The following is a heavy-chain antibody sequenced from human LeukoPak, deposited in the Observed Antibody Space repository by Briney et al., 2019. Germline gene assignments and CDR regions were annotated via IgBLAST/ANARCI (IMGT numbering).Heavy chain of an antibody. D-gene: IGHD1-14*01. CDR2: VKSDGSST. J-gene: IGHJ4*02. CDR1: GFTFSSYW. Sequence: GGSLRLSCAASGFTFSSYWMHWVRQAPGKGLVWVSRVKSDGSSTNYADSAKGRFTVSRDNSKNTLYLQMNSLRAEDTAVYYCARDPAGYYFDYWGQGTLVTVSS. CDR3: ARDPAGYYFDY. V-gene: IGHV3-74*01.